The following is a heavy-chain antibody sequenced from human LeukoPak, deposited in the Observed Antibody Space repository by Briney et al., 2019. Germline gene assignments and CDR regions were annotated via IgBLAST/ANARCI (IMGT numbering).Heavy chain of an antibody. J-gene: IGHJ4*02. D-gene: IGHD3-10*01. V-gene: IGHV1-46*01. CDR2: INPSGGST. CDR3: ARDHDYGSGSYYHYFDY. Sequence: ASVKVSCKASGYTFTSYYMHWVRQAPGQGLEWMGIINPSGGSTSYAQKFQGRVTMTRDTSTSTVYMELSSLRSEDTAVYYCARDHDYGSGSYYHYFDYWGQGTLVTVSS. CDR1: GYTFTSYY.